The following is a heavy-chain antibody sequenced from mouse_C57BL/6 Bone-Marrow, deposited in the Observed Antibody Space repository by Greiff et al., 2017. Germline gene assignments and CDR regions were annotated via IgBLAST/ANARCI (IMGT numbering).Heavy chain of an antibody. J-gene: IGHJ4*01. CDR2: INPNYGTT. CDR1: GYSFTDYN. V-gene: IGHV1-39*01. D-gene: IGHD2-4*01. Sequence: VHVKQSGPELVKPGASVKISCKASGYSFTDYNMNWVKQSNGKSLEWIGVINPNYGTTSYNQKFKGKATLTVDQSSRPAYMQLNSLTSEDSAVYYCARGYDYDYAMDYWGQGTSVTVSS. CDR3: ARGYDYDYAMDY.